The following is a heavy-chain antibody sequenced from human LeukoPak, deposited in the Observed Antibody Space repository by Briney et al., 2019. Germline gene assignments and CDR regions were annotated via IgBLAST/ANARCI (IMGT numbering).Heavy chain of an antibody. CDR2: INHSGST. J-gene: IGHJ4*02. CDR3: ARGSPPTGGDYGGGFGY. V-gene: IGHV4-34*01. Sequence: GSLRLSCAASGFTFSTYSMNWVRQAPGKGLEWIGEINHSGSTNYNPSLKSRVTISVDTSKNQFSLKLSSVTAADTAVYYCARGSPPTGGDYGGGFGYWGQGTLVTVSS. CDR1: GFTFSTYS. D-gene: IGHD4-17*01.